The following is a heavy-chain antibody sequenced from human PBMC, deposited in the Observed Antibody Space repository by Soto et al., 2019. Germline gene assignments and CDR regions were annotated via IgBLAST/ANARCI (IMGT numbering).Heavy chain of an antibody. J-gene: IGHJ4*02. D-gene: IGHD2-21*02. CDR2: IYPGDSDT. Sequence: GESLKISCKGSGYSFTSYWIGWVRQMPGKGLEWMGLIYPGDSDTRYSPSFQGQVTISADKSTTTAYLQWSSLKASNTAMYYCARQFSPSVAAIAIWGQGTLVTVSS. CDR3: ARQFSPSVAAIAI. CDR1: GYSFTSYW. V-gene: IGHV5-51*01.